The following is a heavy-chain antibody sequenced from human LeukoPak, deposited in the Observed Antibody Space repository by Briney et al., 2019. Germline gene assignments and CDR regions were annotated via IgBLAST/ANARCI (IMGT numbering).Heavy chain of an antibody. CDR3: ARHVGGGYWYFDL. V-gene: IGHV4-39*01. Sequence: SETLSLTGTISGGSISSSSHYWAWVRQPPGKGLEWIGSILYTGSTYYSPSLKSRVNISVDTSRNQFSLKLTSVTAADTAMYYCARHVGGGYWYFDLWGRGTLVTVSS. D-gene: IGHD3-22*01. CDR1: GGSISSSSHY. CDR2: ILYTGST. J-gene: IGHJ2*01.